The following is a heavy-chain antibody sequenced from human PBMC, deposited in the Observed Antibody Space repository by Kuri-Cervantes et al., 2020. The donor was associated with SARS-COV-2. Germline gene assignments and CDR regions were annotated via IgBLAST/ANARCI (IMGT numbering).Heavy chain of an antibody. D-gene: IGHD4-11*01. CDR2: IYYSGST. CDR3: AGGYPPTVTTRSYYYGMDV. V-gene: IGHV4-59*01. CDR1: GGSISSYY. Sequence: SETLSLTCTVSGGSISSYYWSWIRQPPGKGLEWIGCIYYSGSTNYNPSLKSRVTISVDTSKNQFSLKLSSVTAADTAVYYCAGGYPPTVTTRSYYYGMDVWGQGTTVTVSS. J-gene: IGHJ6*02.